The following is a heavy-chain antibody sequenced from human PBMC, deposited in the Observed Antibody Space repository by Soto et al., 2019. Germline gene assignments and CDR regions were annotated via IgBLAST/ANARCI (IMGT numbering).Heavy chain of an antibody. CDR1: GFSLSTSGVG. CDR2: IYWDDDK. Sequence: QITLKESGPTLVKPTQTLTLTCTFSGFSLSTSGVGVGWIRQPPGKALEWRALIYWDDDKRYSPSLKSMLTISKDTSKNQVVLTMTNMDPVDTSTYYCAHIPYDYYYYGMDVWGQGTTVTVSS. J-gene: IGHJ6*02. CDR3: AHIPYDYYYYGMDV. D-gene: IGHD5-12*01. V-gene: IGHV2-5*02.